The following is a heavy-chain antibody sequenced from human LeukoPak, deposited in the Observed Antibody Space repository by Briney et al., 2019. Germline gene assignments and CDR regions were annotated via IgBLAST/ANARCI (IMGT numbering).Heavy chain of an antibody. Sequence: GGSLRLSCAASGFTFSSYWMSWVRQAPGKGLEWVANIKQDGSEKYYVDSVKGRFTISRDNAKNSLYLQMNSLRAEDTAVYYCARDRYYYGSGTLFDYWGQGTLVTVSS. J-gene: IGHJ4*02. CDR1: GFTFSSYW. D-gene: IGHD3-10*01. CDR2: IKQDGSEK. V-gene: IGHV3-7*03. CDR3: ARDRYYYGSGTLFDY.